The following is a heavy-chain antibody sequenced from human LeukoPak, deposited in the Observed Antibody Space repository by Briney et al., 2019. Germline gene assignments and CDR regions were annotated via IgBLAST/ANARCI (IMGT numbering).Heavy chain of an antibody. CDR2: ISVYNGNT. V-gene: IGHV1-18*01. J-gene: IGHJ5*02. CDR1: GYTFTHYG. D-gene: IGHD3-10*01. Sequence: ASVKVSCKASGYTFTHYGITWARQAPGQGLEWMGRISVYNGNTDYAQKFQGRVTLTTDISTSTAHMELRNVRSDDTAVYYCARGCGFGKTSESHFWYNWFDPWGQGTLVTVSS. CDR3: ARGCGFGKTSESHFWYNWFDP.